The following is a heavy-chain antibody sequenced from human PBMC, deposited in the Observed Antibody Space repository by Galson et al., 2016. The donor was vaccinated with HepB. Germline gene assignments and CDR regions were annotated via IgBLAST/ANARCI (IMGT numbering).Heavy chain of an antibody. Sequence: SLRLSCAASGLTVSSYSMNWVRQAPGKGLEWVSSITSSNSYIYYGESVKGRFTIYRDNAENSLYLQMNSLRAEDTAVYFCARGRYYGMDVWGQGTTVTVSS. CDR1: GLTVSSYS. V-gene: IGHV3-21*01. CDR3: ARGRYYGMDV. J-gene: IGHJ6*02. CDR2: ITSSNSYI.